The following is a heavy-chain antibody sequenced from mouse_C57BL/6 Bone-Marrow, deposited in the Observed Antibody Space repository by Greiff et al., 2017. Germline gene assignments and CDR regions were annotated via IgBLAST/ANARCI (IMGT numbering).Heavy chain of an antibody. D-gene: IGHD1-1*01. CDR2: ISNLAYSI. CDR1: GFTFSDYG. J-gene: IGHJ2*01. CDR3: ERHSLSFSYFDY. Sequence: EVQLMESGGGLVQPGGSLQLSCAASGFTFSDYGMAWVRQAPRKGPEWVAFISNLAYSIYYADTVTGRFTISREKDKNTLYLEMSRLRSEDTAMYYCERHSLSFSYFDYWVQGTTLTVSS. V-gene: IGHV5-15*01.